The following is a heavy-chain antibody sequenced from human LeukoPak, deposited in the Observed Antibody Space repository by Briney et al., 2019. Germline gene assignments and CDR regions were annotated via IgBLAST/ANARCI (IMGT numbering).Heavy chain of an antibody. CDR3: ARHARTENWFDP. Sequence: SETLSLTCAVSGYSIRSGYYWGWIRQPPRKGLEWIGSIYHSGSTYYNPSLKSGVTISVDTSKNQFSMKRSSVTAADTAVYYWARHARTENWFDPWGQGTLVTVSS. V-gene: IGHV4-38-2*01. D-gene: IGHD1-14*01. J-gene: IGHJ5*02. CDR2: IYHSGST. CDR1: GYSIRSGYY.